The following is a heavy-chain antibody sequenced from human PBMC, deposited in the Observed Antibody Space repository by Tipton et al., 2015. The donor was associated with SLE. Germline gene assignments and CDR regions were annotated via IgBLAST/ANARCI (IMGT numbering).Heavy chain of an antibody. Sequence: VQLVQSGGGLVKPGGSLRLSCAASGFNFLTYSFNWVRQAPGKGLEWVANIKQDGIEKHYVESVRGRFTISRDNAKNSLYLQMNSLRAEDTAIYYCAKGGSGNHGYYYGMDVWGQGTTVTVSS. CDR1: GFNFLTYS. CDR2: IKQDGIEK. CDR3: AKGGSGNHGYYYGMDV. J-gene: IGHJ6*02. D-gene: IGHD4-23*01. V-gene: IGHV3-7*01.